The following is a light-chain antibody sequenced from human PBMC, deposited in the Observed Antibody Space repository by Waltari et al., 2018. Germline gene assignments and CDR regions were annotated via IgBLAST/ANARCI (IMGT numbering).Light chain of an antibody. CDR3: MQALQTPRA. CDR1: QSLLHSNGYTY. J-gene: IGKJ1*01. CDR2: LGS. V-gene: IGKV2-28*01. Sequence: EIVMTQSPLSLPVTPGEPASVSCRSSQSLLHSNGYTYLDWYLQKPGQSPQLLIYLGSNRASGVPDRFSGSGSGTDFTQKISRVEAEDVGVYYCMQALQTPRAFGQGTKVEIK.